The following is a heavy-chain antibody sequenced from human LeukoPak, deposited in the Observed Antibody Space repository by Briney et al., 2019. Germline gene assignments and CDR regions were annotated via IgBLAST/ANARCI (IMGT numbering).Heavy chain of an antibody. V-gene: IGHV4-59*02. D-gene: IGHD4/OR15-4a*01. CDR3: ARGGARLYGMDV. CDR2: IYYSGST. CDR1: GGFVSSNY. Sequence: SEPLSLTCTVSGGFVSSNYWSWIRQPPGKGLEWIRSIYYSGSTNYNPSLKSRVSISEDTSKNKFSLNLTSVTAADTAVYYCARGGARLYGMDVWGQGTTVTVSS. J-gene: IGHJ6*02.